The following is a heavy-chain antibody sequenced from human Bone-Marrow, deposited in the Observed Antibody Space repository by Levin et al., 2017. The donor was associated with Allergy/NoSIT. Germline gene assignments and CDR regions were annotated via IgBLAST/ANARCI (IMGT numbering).Heavy chain of an antibody. CDR1: GGSFSGYY. Sequence: GSLRLSCAVYGGSFSGYYWSWIRQPPGKGLEWIGEINHSGSTNYNPSLKSRVTISVDTSKNQFSLKLSSVTAADTAVYYCARGGYGSVPIRDWGQGTLVTVSS. D-gene: IGHD3-10*01. CDR3: ARGGYGSVPIRD. V-gene: IGHV4-34*01. J-gene: IGHJ4*02. CDR2: INHSGST.